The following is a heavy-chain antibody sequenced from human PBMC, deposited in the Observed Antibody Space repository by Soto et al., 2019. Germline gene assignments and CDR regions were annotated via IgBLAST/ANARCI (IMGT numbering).Heavy chain of an antibody. CDR1: GFTFSSYA. CDR3: ARDQGYYYDSSGYLLY. J-gene: IGHJ4*02. CDR2: ISYDGSNK. D-gene: IGHD3-22*01. V-gene: IGHV3-30-3*01. Sequence: PGGSLRLSCAAPGFTFSSYAMHWVRQAPGKGLEWVAVISYDGSNKYYADSVKGRFTISRDNSKNTLYLQMNSLRAEDTAVYYCARDQGYYYDSSGYLLYWGQGTLVTVSS.